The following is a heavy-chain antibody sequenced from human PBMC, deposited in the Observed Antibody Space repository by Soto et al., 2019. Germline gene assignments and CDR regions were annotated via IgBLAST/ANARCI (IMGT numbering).Heavy chain of an antibody. CDR2: IYHTGTT. J-gene: IGHJ5*02. CDR3: ARVMAAMQNWLDT. V-gene: IGHV4-30-4*01. CDR1: GGSISNVGYF. Sequence: QVQLQESGPGLVKPSQTLSLTCTVSGGSISNVGYFWSWIRQPPGKGLEWIGFIYHTGTTYYNSSLRSRVSISIDTYKSQFSLKLNSVTAADTAVYYCARVMAAMQNWLDTWGQGTLVTVSP. D-gene: IGHD2-2*01.